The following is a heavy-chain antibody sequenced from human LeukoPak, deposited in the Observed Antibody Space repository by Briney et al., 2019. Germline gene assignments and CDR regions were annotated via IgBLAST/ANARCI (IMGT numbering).Heavy chain of an antibody. CDR2: ISSSSSTI. D-gene: IGHD3-10*01. CDR3: ARDPHYGSGSYGYFDY. V-gene: IGHV3-48*04. Sequence: GGSLRLSCAASGFTFSSYSMNWVRQAPGKGLEWVSYISSSSSTIYYADSVKGRFTISRDNAKNSLYLQMNSLRAEDTAVYYCARDPHYGSGSYGYFDYWGQGTLVTVSS. J-gene: IGHJ4*02. CDR1: GFTFSSYS.